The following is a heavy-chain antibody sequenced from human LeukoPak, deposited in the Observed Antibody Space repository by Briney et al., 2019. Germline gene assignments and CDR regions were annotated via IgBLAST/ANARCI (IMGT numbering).Heavy chain of an antibody. D-gene: IGHD2-21*01. CDR1: GFTFSSYA. V-gene: IGHV3-30-3*02. CDR2: ISYDGSNK. Sequence: GGSLRLSCAASGFTFSSYAMHWVRQAPGRGLEWVAVISYDGSNKYYADSVKGRFTISRDNSKNTLYLQMNSLRAEDTAVYYCAKPSIRVSYFDYWGQGTLVTVSS. J-gene: IGHJ4*02. CDR3: AKPSIRVSYFDY.